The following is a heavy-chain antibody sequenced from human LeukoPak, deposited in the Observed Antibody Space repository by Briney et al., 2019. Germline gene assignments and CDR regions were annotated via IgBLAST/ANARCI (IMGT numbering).Heavy chain of an antibody. CDR2: MNPNSGNT. D-gene: IGHD5-12*01. CDR3: ARDPLLVATIGGAFDI. CDR1: GYTFTSYD. Sequence: ASVKVSCKASGYTFTSYDINWVRQATGQGLEWMGWMNPNSGNTGYAQKFQGRVTMTRNTSISTAYMELSSLRSEDTAVYYCARDPLLVATIGGAFDIWGQGTMVTVSS. J-gene: IGHJ3*02. V-gene: IGHV1-8*01.